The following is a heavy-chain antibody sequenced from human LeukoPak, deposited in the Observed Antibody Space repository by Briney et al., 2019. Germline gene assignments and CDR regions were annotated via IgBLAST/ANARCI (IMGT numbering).Heavy chain of an antibody. V-gene: IGHV4-59*01. CDR3: ARGRWLQLPDS. CDR1: GGSISSYF. J-gene: IGHJ5*01. CDR2: IHYSGST. D-gene: IGHD5-24*01. Sequence: SETLSLTCTVSGGSISSYFWSWIRQPPGRGLAWVGYIHYSGSTDYNPSLKGRVTISVDTSKNQFSLRLTSVTAADTALYYCARGRWLQLPDSWSQGTLVTVSS.